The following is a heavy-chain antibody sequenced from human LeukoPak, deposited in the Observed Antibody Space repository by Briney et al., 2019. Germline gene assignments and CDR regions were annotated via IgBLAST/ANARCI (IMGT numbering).Heavy chain of an antibody. Sequence: GRSLRLSCAASGFTFSSYAMHWVRQAPGKGLEGVAVISYDGSNKYYAYSVKGRFTISRDNSKDTLYLQMNSLRAEDTAVYYCAGDKWFGELFGHNWFDPWGQGTLVTVSS. CDR3: AGDKWFGELFGHNWFDP. CDR1: GFTFSSYA. D-gene: IGHD3-10*01. V-gene: IGHV3-30*04. CDR2: ISYDGSNK. J-gene: IGHJ5*02.